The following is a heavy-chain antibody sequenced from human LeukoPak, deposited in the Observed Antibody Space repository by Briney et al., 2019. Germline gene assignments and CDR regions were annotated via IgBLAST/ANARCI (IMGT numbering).Heavy chain of an antibody. V-gene: IGHV3-30*18. D-gene: IGHD6-6*01. CDR1: GFTFSSYG. CDR3: AKASHRRYSSSYAGIGDVDY. Sequence: PGGSLRLSCAASGFTFSSYGMHWVRQAPGKGLEWVAVISYDGSNKYYADSVKGRFTISRDNSKNTLYLQMNSLRAEDTAVYYCAKASHRRYSSSYAGIGDVDYWGQGTLVTVSS. CDR2: ISYDGSNK. J-gene: IGHJ4*02.